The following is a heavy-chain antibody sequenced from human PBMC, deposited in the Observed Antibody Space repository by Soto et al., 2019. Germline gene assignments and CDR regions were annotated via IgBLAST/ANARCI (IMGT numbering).Heavy chain of an antibody. Sequence: PSETLSLTCAVYGGSFSGYSWTWIRQPPGTGLEWIGEINHSGSTNYNPSLKSRVTISVDTSKSQFSLKLTSVTAADTAVYYCARDKITGLFDYWGQGTLVTGSS. CDR3: ARDKITGLFDY. J-gene: IGHJ4*02. CDR1: GGSFSGYS. V-gene: IGHV4-34*01. D-gene: IGHD3-10*01. CDR2: INHSGST.